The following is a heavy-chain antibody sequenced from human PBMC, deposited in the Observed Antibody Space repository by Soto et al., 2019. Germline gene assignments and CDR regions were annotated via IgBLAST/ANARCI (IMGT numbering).Heavy chain of an antibody. Sequence: QVQLVESGGGVVQPGRSLRLSCAASGFTFSSYAMHWVRQAPGKGLEWVAVISYDGSNKYYADSVKGRFTISRDNSKNTLYLQMNSLRAEDTAVYYCARDVSQLLSTTQRPFDPWGQVTLVTVSS. D-gene: IGHD2-2*01. J-gene: IGHJ5*02. CDR3: ARDVSQLLSTTQRPFDP. CDR2: ISYDGSNK. CDR1: GFTFSSYA. V-gene: IGHV3-30-3*01.